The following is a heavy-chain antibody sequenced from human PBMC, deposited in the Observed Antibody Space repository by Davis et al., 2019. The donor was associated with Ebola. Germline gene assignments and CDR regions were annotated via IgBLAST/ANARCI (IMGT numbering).Heavy chain of an antibody. Sequence: MPSETLSLTCSVSGGSISSGGYYWSWIRRHPGKDLEWIEYIHYDGATFYNPSLKSRVIISKDRSKNQFSLRLHSVTAADTAVYYCARGNDDYLSLDYWGQGTLVTVSS. CDR1: GGSISSGGYY. J-gene: IGHJ4*02. D-gene: IGHD4-17*01. CDR2: IHYDGAT. V-gene: IGHV4-31*02. CDR3: ARGNDDYLSLDY.